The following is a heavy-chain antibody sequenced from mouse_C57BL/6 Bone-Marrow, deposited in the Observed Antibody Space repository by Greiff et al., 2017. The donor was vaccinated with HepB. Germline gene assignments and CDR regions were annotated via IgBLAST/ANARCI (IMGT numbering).Heavy chain of an antibody. CDR3: TTWILRYPYYFDY. D-gene: IGHD1-1*01. CDR2: IDPEDGDT. J-gene: IGHJ2*01. Sequence: VQLQQSGAELVRPGASVKLSCTASGFNIKDYYMHWVEQRPEQGLEWIGRIDPEDGDTEYAPKFQGKATMTADTSSNTAYLQLSSLTSEDTAVYYCTTWILRYPYYFDYWGQGTTLTVSS. V-gene: IGHV14-1*01. CDR1: GFNIKDYY.